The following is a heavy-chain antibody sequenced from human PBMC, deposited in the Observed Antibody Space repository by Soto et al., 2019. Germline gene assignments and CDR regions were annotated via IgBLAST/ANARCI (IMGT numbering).Heavy chain of an antibody. J-gene: IGHJ4*02. V-gene: IGHV4-31*03. CDR2: IYYSGST. Sequence: SETLSLTCTVSGGSISSGGYYWSWIRQHPGKGLEWIGYIYYSGSTYYNPSLKSRVTISVDTSKNQFSLKLSSVTAADTAVYYCARGYDYGETFDYWGQGTLVTVSS. CDR1: GGSISSGGYY. CDR3: ARGYDYGETFDY. D-gene: IGHD4-17*01.